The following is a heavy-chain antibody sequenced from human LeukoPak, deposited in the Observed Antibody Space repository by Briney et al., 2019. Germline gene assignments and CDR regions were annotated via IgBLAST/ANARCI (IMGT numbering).Heavy chain of an antibody. CDR1: GGSFSGYY. J-gene: IGHJ5*02. Sequence: SETLSLTCAVYGGSFSGYYWSWIRQPPGKGLEWIGSIYYSGSTYYNPSLKSRVTISVDTSKNQFSLKLSSVTAADTAVYYCARQVRGLFDPWGQGTLVTVPS. V-gene: IGHV4-34*01. CDR3: ARQVRGLFDP. D-gene: IGHD2-2*01. CDR2: IYYSGST.